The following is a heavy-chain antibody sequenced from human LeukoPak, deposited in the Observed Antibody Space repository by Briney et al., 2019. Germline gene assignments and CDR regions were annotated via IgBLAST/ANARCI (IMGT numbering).Heavy chain of an antibody. V-gene: IGHV4-4*02. Sequence: PSETLSLTCAVSGGSISSSNWWSWVRQPPGKGLEWIGEIYHSGSTNYNPSLKSRVTISVDTSKNQFSLKLSSVTAADTAVYYCARVLWFGELNWFDPWGQGTLVTVSS. CDR2: IYHSGST. CDR3: ARVLWFGELNWFDP. D-gene: IGHD3-10*01. CDR1: GGSISSSNW. J-gene: IGHJ5*02.